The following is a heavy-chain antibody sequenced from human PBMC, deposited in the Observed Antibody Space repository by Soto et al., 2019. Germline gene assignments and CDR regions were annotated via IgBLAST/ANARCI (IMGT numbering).Heavy chain of an antibody. V-gene: IGHV3-23*01. CDR2: IRGSGGST. CDR1: GFTFSSYA. CDR3: AKTTGSLTGYTFDS. J-gene: IGHJ4*02. D-gene: IGHD3-9*01. Sequence: GGSLRLSCAASGFTFSSYAMSWVRQAPGKGLEWVSAIRGSGGSTYCADSVKGRFTISRDNSKNTLYLQMNSLRAEDTAVYSCAKTTGSLTGYTFDSWGQGTLVTVSS.